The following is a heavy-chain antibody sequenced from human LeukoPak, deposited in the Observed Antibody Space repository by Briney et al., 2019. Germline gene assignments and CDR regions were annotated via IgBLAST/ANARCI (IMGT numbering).Heavy chain of an antibody. Sequence: GGSLRLSCAASGFIFSSYSMNWVRQAPGKGLEWVSYISSSSSTIYYADSVKGRLTISRDNAKNSLYLQMNSLRAEDTAVYYCARVLGYCSSTSCQYYMDVWGKGTTVTVSS. J-gene: IGHJ6*03. CDR3: ARVLGYCSSTSCQYYMDV. CDR1: GFIFSSYS. D-gene: IGHD2-2*01. CDR2: ISSSSSTI. V-gene: IGHV3-48*01.